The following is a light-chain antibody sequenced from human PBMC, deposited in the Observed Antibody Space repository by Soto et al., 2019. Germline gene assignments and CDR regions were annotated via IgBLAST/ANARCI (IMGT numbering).Light chain of an antibody. CDR1: SSDVGGQNY. Sequence: QSVLTQPPSASGSPGQSVAISCTGTSSDVGGQNYVSWYQQPPGRAPKLIIYAVTERPSGVPDRFSGSKSGNTASLTVSGLQTEDEADNYCSSHAGNNNYVFGTGTKVTVL. V-gene: IGLV2-8*01. J-gene: IGLJ1*01. CDR2: AVT. CDR3: SSHAGNNNYV.